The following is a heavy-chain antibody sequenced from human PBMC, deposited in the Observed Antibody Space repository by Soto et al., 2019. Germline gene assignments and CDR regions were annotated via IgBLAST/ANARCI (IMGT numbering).Heavy chain of an antibody. CDR3: ARGGGQQLVHDYYGMDV. V-gene: IGHV4-39*01. CDR1: GGSISSSSSS. J-gene: IGHJ6*02. D-gene: IGHD6-13*01. CDR2: IYYSGST. Sequence: SETLSLTCTVSGGSISSSSSSWVWIRQPPGKGLEWIGSIYYSGSTYYNPSLKSRVTISVDTSKNQFSLKLSSVTAAETAVFYCARGGGQQLVHDYYGMDVWGQGTTVT.